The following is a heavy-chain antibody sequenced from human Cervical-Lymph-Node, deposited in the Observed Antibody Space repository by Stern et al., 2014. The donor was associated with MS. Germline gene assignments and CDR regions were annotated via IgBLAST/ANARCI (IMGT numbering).Heavy chain of an antibody. J-gene: IGHJ6*02. D-gene: IGHD6-19*01. V-gene: IGHV3-9*01. CDR2: SSGSM. CDR3: AKDISSGRWEAQYYYGMDV. CDR1: RFNFDDYA. Sequence: QLVESGGGLVQPGRSLRLSCAGSRFNFDDYAMHWVRQAPGRGLEWVSSSGSMEYADSVKGRFTISRDNAKNSLYLQMDSLRVEDTAIYYCAKDISSGRWEAQYYYGMDVWGQGTTVTVSS.